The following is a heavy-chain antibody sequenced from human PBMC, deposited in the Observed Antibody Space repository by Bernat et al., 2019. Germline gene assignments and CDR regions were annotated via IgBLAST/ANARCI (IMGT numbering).Heavy chain of an antibody. CDR1: GFTLSTYA. V-gene: IGHV3-23*01. CDR2: ISGSGTRT. D-gene: IGHD6-13*01. Sequence: EVQLLESGGGLVQPGGSLRLSCAASGFTLSTYAMSWVRQAPGKGLEWVSAISGSGTRTSYADSVKGRFTISRDNSNNTVYLQMTSLRAEDTAVFYCAREGQLSYYYSGMDVWGQGTTVTVSS. CDR3: AREGQLSYYYSGMDV. J-gene: IGHJ6*02.